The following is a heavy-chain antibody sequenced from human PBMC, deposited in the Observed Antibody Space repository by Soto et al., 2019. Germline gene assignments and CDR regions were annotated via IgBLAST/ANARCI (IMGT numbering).Heavy chain of an antibody. CDR3: AKDQNGGNPY. CDR2: IRSKPDSYAT. CDR1: GFAFSDSA. Sequence: EVQLLESGGGLVQPGGSLKLSCAASGFAFSDSAMHWVRQPSGKGLEWVGRIRSKPDSYATVYAASVKGRFTISRDDSKNTAYLQMNSLRAEDTAVYYCAKDQNGGNPYWGQGTLVTVSS. J-gene: IGHJ4*02. V-gene: IGHV3-73*02. D-gene: IGHD2-15*01.